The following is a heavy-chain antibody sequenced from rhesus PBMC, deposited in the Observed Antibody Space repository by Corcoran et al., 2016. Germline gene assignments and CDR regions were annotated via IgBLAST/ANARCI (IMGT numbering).Heavy chain of an antibody. V-gene: IGHV4S9*01. CDR2: ILGNSENT. Sequence: QAQLQESGPGLVEVSETLSLTCTVSGDSISHKYYWNWVRQVPGRQLEWIGNILGNSENTNYNPIFKSRVTISKDTTKNQVFLKLNSMTAADTAVYYCARDLWNNYISQVDVWGAGILVTVSS. J-gene: IGHJ5-1*01. CDR3: ARDLWNNYISQVDV. CDR1: GDSISHKYY. D-gene: IGHD3-22*01.